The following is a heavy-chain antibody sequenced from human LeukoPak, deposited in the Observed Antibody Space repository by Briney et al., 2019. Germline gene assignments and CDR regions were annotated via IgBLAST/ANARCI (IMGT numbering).Heavy chain of an antibody. CDR2: IYSSGST. CDR1: GGSISSYY. CDR3: ARDLGGYTYGYSFDY. V-gene: IGHV4-4*07. D-gene: IGHD5-18*01. Sequence: KPSETLSLTCTVSGGSISSYYWSWIRQPARKGLEWIGRIYSSGSTNYNPSLKSRVTMSVDTSKNQFSLKLTSVTAADTAVYYCARDLGGYTYGYSFDYWGQGTLVTVSS. J-gene: IGHJ4*02.